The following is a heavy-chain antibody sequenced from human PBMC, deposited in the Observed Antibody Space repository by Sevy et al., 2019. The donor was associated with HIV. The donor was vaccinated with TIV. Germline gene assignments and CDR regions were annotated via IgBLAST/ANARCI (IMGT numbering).Heavy chain of an antibody. CDR2: MNSITSTI. D-gene: IGHD6-19*01. V-gene: IGHV3-48*01. CDR1: GFTFSSYS. J-gene: IGHJ4*02. CDR3: AREDIRVAGIGYYFHS. Sequence: GESLKISCVGSGFTFSSYSMNWVRQAPGKGLEWLSYMNSITSTIYYADSVKGRFTISRDNAKNSVSLQMHSLRAEDTAVYYCAREDIRVAGIGYYFHSWGQGTLVTVSS.